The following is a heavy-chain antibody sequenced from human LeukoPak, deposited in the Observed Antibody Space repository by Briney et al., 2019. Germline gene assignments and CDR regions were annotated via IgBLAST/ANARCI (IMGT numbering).Heavy chain of an antibody. CDR2: ISYDGSNK. CDR3: AKDNHHYYGSGTHFDY. J-gene: IGHJ4*02. D-gene: IGHD3-10*01. Sequence: GGSLILSCAASGFTFSSYGMHWVRQAPGKGLEWVAVISYDGSNKYYADSVKGRFTISRDNSKNTLYLQMNSLRAEDTAVYYCAKDNHHYYGSGTHFDYWGQGTLVTVSS. V-gene: IGHV3-30*18. CDR1: GFTFSSYG.